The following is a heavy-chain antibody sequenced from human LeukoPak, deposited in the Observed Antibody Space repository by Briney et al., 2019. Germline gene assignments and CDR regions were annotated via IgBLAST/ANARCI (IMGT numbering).Heavy chain of an antibody. V-gene: IGHV3-30*04. Sequence: GRSLRLSCAASGFTFSSYAMHWVRQAPGKGLEWVAVISYDGSNKYYADSVKGRFTISRDNSKNTLYLQMNSLRAEDTAVYYCARDHNHGRTSYYYDSSGLIDYWGQGTLVTVSS. CDR2: ISYDGSNK. CDR1: GFTFSSYA. D-gene: IGHD3-22*01. CDR3: ARDHNHGRTSYYYDSSGLIDY. J-gene: IGHJ4*02.